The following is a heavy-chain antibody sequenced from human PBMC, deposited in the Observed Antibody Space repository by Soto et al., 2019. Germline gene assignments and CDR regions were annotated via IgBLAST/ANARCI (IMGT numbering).Heavy chain of an antibody. J-gene: IGHJ6*01. Sequence: SVKVSCKACGCTFSSYAIGWVRQARGQGREWMGGIIPIFGTANYAQKFQGRVTITADESKSTAYMELSSLRSEDTAVYYCARGGSDRDGYYYYGMEVWGQGTTVSVS. CDR2: IIPIFGTA. V-gene: IGHV1-69*13. D-gene: IGHD3-10*01. CDR3: ARGGSDRDGYYYYGMEV. CDR1: GCTFSSYA.